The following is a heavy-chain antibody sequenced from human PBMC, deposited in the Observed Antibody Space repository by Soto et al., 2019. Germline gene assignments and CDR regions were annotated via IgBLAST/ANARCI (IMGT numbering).Heavy chain of an antibody. CDR1: GFTFSSYG. CDR3: AREGRNYDILTGYYYYYMDV. CDR2: IWYDGSNK. V-gene: IGHV3-33*01. Sequence: GGSLRLSCAASGFTFSSYGMHWVRQAPGKGLEWVAVIWYDGSNKYYADSVKGRFTISRDNSKNTLYLQMNSLRAEDTAVYYCAREGRNYDILTGYYYYYMDVWGKGTTVTVSS. D-gene: IGHD3-9*01. J-gene: IGHJ6*03.